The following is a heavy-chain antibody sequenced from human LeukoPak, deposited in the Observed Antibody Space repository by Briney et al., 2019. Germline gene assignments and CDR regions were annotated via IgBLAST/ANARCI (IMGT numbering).Heavy chain of an antibody. V-gene: IGHV3-11*04. J-gene: IGHJ6*03. CDR2: ISSSTSTI. Sequence: GGSLRLSCAASGFTFSNYYMSWIRQAPGKGLEWLSYISSSTSTIYYADSVKGRFTISRDSAKNSLYLQMNSLRAEDTAVYYCAREAPGKCELFAIYYYMDVWGKGTTVTVSS. D-gene: IGHD1-26*01. CDR1: GFTFSNYY. CDR3: AREAPGKCELFAIYYYMDV.